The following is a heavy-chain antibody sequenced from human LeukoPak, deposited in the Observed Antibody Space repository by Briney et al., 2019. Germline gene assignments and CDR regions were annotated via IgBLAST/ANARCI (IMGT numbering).Heavy chain of an antibody. CDR3: ARPLKPRITIFGGFDP. D-gene: IGHD3-3*01. J-gene: IGHJ5*02. V-gene: IGHV3-21*01. Sequence: PGGSLRLSCAASGFTFSSYSMNWVRQAPGKGLEWVSSISSSSSYIYYADSVKGRFTISRDNAKNSLYLQMNSLRAEDTAVYYCARPLKPRITIFGGFDPWGQGTLVTVSS. CDR2: ISSSSSYI. CDR1: GFTFSSYS.